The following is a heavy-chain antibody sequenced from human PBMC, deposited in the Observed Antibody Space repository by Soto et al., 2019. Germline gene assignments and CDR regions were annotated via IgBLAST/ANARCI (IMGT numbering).Heavy chain of an antibody. D-gene: IGHD3-3*01. Sequence: GESLKIPCAALGFTFSSFWMSWVRQAPGKGLEWVDNIKQDGSEKYYVDSVKGRFTISRDNAKNSVHLQMNSLRVEDTAVYYCARGFYTDYWGQGALVTVSS. J-gene: IGHJ4*02. CDR3: ARGFYTDY. CDR2: IKQDGSEK. CDR1: GFTFSSFW. V-gene: IGHV3-7*01.